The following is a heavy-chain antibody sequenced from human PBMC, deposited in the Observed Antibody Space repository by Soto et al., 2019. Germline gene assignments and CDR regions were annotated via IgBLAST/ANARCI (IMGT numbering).Heavy chain of an antibody. D-gene: IGHD3-10*01. CDR1: GFTFSSFW. CDR2: IKQDGSED. V-gene: IGHV3-7*01. Sequence: GGSLRLSCAASGFTFSSFWMSWFRQAPGKGLEWVANIKQDGSEDYYVDSVKGRFTISRDNAKNSLYLQMSSLGGEDTAVYYCAREGSRITMLRGAPPPYYYYYYMDVWGKGTTVTVSS. CDR3: AREGSRITMLRGAPPPYYYYYYMDV. J-gene: IGHJ6*03.